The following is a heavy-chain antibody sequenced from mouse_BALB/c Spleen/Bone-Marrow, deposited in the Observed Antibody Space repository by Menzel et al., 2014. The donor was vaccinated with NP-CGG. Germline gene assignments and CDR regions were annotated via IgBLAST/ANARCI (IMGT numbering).Heavy chain of an antibody. CDR2: IDPANGNT. CDR3: ARDYANTAWFAY. D-gene: IGHD1-1*01. Sequence: VQLQQSGAELVKPGASVKLSCTPSGFNIXDTHMHWVKQRPEQGLEWIGRIDPANGNTKYDPNFQGKATITADTSSNTAYLQLSSLTSEDTAVYYCARDYANTAWFAYWGQGTLVTVS. V-gene: IGHV14-3*02. J-gene: IGHJ3*01. CDR1: GFNIXDTH.